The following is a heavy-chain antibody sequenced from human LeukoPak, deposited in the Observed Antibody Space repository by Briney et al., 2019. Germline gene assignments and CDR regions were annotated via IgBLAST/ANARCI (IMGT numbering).Heavy chain of an antibody. CDR3: ARGGGYSYVTN. V-gene: IGHV3-11*06. J-gene: IGHJ4*02. CDR1: GFTFSDYY. D-gene: IGHD5-18*01. CDR2: ISSSSSYT. Sequence: PGGSLRLSCAASGFTFSDYYMSWIRQAPGKGLEWVSYISSSSSYTNYADSVKGRFTISRDNAKNSLYLQMNSPRVGDTAVYYCARGGGYSYVTNWGQGTLVTVSS.